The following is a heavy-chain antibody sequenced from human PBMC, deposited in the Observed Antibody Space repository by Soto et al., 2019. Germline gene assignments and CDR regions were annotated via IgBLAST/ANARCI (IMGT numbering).Heavy chain of an antibody. Sequence: XETLCLTCTVSGDSMSGYYWSWIRQPPGKGLEWIGYIYGSGSINYNPSLKSRVTMSIDTSKNHFSLKLSSVTAADTAVYYCARSGRSGYYYYYGMDAWGQGATVTVSS. D-gene: IGHD3-22*01. V-gene: IGHV4-59*01. J-gene: IGHJ6*02. CDR3: ARSGRSGYYYYYGMDA. CDR2: IYGSGSI. CDR1: GDSMSGYY.